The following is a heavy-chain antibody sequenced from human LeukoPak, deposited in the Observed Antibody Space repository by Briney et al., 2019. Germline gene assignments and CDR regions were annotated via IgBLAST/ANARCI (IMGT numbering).Heavy chain of an antibody. D-gene: IGHD1-1*01. CDR2: MNPNSGNT. CDR1: GYTFTSYD. CDR3: ARAKRTAPNVYYFDY. V-gene: IGHV1-8*01. J-gene: IGHJ4*02. Sequence: ASVKVSCKASGYTFTSYDINWVRQATGQGLEWMGWMNPNSGNTGYAQKFQGRVTMTRNTSISTAYMELSGLRSEDTAVYYCARAKRTAPNVYYFDYWGQGTLVTVSS.